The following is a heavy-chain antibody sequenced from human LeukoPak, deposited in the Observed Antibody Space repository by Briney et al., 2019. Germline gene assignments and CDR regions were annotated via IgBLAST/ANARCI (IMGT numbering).Heavy chain of an antibody. CDR3: ASNDYVWGSYRYYYYMDV. CDR1: GFTFSSYW. Sequence: GGSLRLSCAASGFTFSSYWMSWVRQAPGKGLEWVANIKQDGSEKYYVDSVKGRFTISRDNAKNSLYLQMNSLRAEDTAVYYCASNDYVWGSYRYYYYMDVWGKGTTVTVSS. V-gene: IGHV3-7*01. D-gene: IGHD3-16*02. CDR2: IKQDGSEK. J-gene: IGHJ6*03.